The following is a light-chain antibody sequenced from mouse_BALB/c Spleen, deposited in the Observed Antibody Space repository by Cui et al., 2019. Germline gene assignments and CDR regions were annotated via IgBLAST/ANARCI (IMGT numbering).Light chain of an antibody. J-gene: IGKJ2*01. Sequence: DIVMPQSPSSLSVSAGEKVTMSCKSSQSLLNSGNQKNYLARYQQKPGQPPKLLIYGAATRESGVPDRFTGSGSGTDFTLTISSVQAEDLAVYYCQNDHSYPYTFGGGTKLEIK. CDR3: QNDHSYPYT. CDR1: QSLLNSGNQKNY. CDR2: GAA. V-gene: IGKV8-28*01.